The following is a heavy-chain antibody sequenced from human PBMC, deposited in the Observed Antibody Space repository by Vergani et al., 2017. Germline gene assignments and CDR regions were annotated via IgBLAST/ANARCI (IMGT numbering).Heavy chain of an antibody. D-gene: IGHD3-3*02. Sequence: QVQLVQSGAEVKKPGASVKVSCKASGYTFTSYAMHWVRQAPGQRLEWMGWINTGNGNTKYSQKLQGRVTITRDTSASTAYMELSSLRSEDTAVYYCARPPPGFSAFDIWGQGTMVTVSS. CDR1: GYTFTSYA. CDR3: ARPPPGFSAFDI. CDR2: INTGNGNT. V-gene: IGHV1-3*04. J-gene: IGHJ3*02.